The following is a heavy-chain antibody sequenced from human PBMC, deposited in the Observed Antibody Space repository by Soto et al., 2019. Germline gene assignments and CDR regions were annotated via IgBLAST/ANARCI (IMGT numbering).Heavy chain of an antibody. CDR1: GYSFTSYW. Sequence: GESLKISCKGSGYSFTSYWISGVRQMPGKGLEWMGIIYPGDSESTYSPSFQGQVTLSVDKSISTAYLHWNSLKASDTAMYYCARRGLDYYYAMDVWGQGTTVTVSS. CDR3: ARRGLDYYYAMDV. J-gene: IGHJ6*02. V-gene: IGHV5-51*01. D-gene: IGHD5-12*01. CDR2: IYPGDSES.